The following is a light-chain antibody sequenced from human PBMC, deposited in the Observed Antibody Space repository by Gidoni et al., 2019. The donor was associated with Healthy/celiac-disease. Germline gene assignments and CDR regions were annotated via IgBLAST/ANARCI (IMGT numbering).Light chain of an antibody. V-gene: IGKV3-20*01. CDR1: QSVSSSY. CDR3: QQYGSSPLTCS. Sequence: ELVLTQSPGTLSLSPGERATLSCRASQSVSSSYLAWYQQKPGQAPRLLIYGASSRATGIPDRFSGSGSGTDFTLTISRLEPSDFAVYYCQQYGSSPLTCSFGQGTKLEIK. CDR2: GAS. J-gene: IGKJ2*04.